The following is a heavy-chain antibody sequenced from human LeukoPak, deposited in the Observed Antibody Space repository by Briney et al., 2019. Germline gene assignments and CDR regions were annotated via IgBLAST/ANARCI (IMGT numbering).Heavy chain of an antibody. CDR2: ISYDGSNK. J-gene: IGHJ4*02. V-gene: IGHV3-30-3*01. D-gene: IGHD6-13*01. CDR1: GFTFSSYA. Sequence: GGSLRLSCAASGFTFSSYAMHWVRQAPGKGLEWVAVISYDGSNKYYADSVEGRFTISRDNSKNTLYLQMNSLRAEDTAVYYCASGKIVAAWRELDYWGQGTLVTVSS. CDR3: ASGKIVAAWRELDY.